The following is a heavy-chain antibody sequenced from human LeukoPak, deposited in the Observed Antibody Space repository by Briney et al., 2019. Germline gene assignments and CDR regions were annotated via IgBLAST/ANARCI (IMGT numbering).Heavy chain of an antibody. CDR2: INQGGSER. CDR3: ARLAVPPGNRGWYYER. CDR1: GFIFRDYW. D-gene: IGHD2-2*01. Sequence: GGSLRLSCAASGFIFRDYWMSWVRQGPGEGPEWVANINQGGSERYYVDSVKGRFTISRDNAKNSLDLQMNSLRVEDTAIYYCARLAVPPGNRGWYYERWGQGTLVTVSS. V-gene: IGHV3-7*03. J-gene: IGHJ4*02.